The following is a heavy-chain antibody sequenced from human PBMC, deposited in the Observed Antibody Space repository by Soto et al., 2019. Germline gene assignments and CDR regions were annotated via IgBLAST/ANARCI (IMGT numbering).Heavy chain of an antibody. J-gene: IGHJ5*02. CDR1: GGSISSSSYY. Sequence: QLQLQESGPGLVKPSETLSLTCTVSGGSISSSSYYWGWIRQPPGKGLEWIGSIYYSGSTYYNPSLRTRFTISGDTSKNHFALKLSSVTAADTAVYYCARQRWELAPLVGWCDPWGQGTLVTVSS. V-gene: IGHV4-39*01. CDR2: IYYSGST. D-gene: IGHD1-26*01. CDR3: ARQRWELAPLVGWCDP.